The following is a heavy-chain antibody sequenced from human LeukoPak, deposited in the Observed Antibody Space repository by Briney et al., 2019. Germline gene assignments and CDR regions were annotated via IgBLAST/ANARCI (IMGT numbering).Heavy chain of an antibody. D-gene: IGHD3-3*02. V-gene: IGHV1-46*01. CDR2: INPSGGST. Sequence: ASVKVSCKASGYTFTSYYMHWVRQAPGQGLEWMGIINPSGGSTSYAQKFQGRVTMTRDTSTSTVYMELSSLRSEDTAVYYCARPAFNESSYYYYGMDVWGQGTTVTVSS. CDR3: ARPAFNESSYYYYGMDV. CDR1: GYTFTSYY. J-gene: IGHJ6*02.